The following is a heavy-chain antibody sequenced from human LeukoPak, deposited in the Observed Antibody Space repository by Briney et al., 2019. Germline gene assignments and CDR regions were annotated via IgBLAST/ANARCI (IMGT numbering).Heavy chain of an antibody. Sequence: GGSLRLSCTASGFTLSSYEMSWIRQAPGKGLEWVSSIDYSGGSTYYADSVKGRFTISTDNSKNSLYLQMNSLRAEDTAVYYCARRAGAYSHPYDYWGQGTLVTVSS. CDR1: GFTLSSYE. J-gene: IGHJ4*02. V-gene: IGHV3-23*01. CDR3: ARRAGAYSHPYDY. D-gene: IGHD4/OR15-4a*01. CDR2: IDYSGGST.